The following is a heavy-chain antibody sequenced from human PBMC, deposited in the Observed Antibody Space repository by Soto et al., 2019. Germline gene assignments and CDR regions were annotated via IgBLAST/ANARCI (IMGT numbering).Heavy chain of an antibody. D-gene: IGHD4-17*01. CDR1: GHRFTTDW. V-gene: IGHV5-10-1*01. Sequence: PVESLKISCKTSGHRFTTDWISWVRQMPWKGLEYMGKINPTDSETNYSPSFEGHVTFSVDRSTSTAYVRWNSLKASDTAMYYCASPTMTSTSFYYAMDVWGQGTTVTVSS. CDR2: INPTDSET. CDR3: ASPTMTSTSFYYAMDV. J-gene: IGHJ6*02.